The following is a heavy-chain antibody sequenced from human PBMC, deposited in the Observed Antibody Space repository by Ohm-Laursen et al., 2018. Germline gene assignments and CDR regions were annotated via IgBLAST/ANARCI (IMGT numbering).Heavy chain of an antibody. CDR1: GFTFSDYW. D-gene: IGHD5-18*01. CDR3: ARGGETAMFNS. J-gene: IGHJ4*02. CDR2: IYSDGTDT. V-gene: IGHV3-74*01. Sequence: SLRLSCAASGFTFSDYWMHWVRQDPGKGLVWVSRIYSDGTDTIYADSVRGRFTISRDNARNTLFLQMNSLRAEDTAVYYCARGGETAMFNSWGQGTLVTVSS.